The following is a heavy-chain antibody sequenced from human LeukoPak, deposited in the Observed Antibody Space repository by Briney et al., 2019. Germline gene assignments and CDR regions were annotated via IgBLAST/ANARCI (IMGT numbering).Heavy chain of an antibody. CDR2: FSASGST. CDR1: GXSISSSC. CDR3: ARGGDTSGYYGTNWYFDL. Sequence: SETLSLTWTVSGXSISSSCGSWIRQPGGKGLEWIGRFSASGSTNYTPSLKSRVTMSVDTSKNQFSLRLTSVTAADTAVYYCARGGDTSGYYGTNWYFDLWGRGTLVTVSS. V-gene: IGHV4-4*07. J-gene: IGHJ2*01. D-gene: IGHD3-3*01.